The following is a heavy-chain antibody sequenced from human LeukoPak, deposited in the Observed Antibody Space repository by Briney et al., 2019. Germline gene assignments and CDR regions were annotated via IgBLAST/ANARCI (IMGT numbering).Heavy chain of an antibody. V-gene: IGHV3-23*01. CDR2: ISGSGGST. Sequence: GGSLRLSCAASGFTFSSYAMSWVRQAPGKGLEWVSAISGSGGSTYYADSVKGRFTISRDSSKNTLYLQMNSLRAEDTAVYYCAKDPSDYYDSSGYYYGGDYWGQGTLVTVSS. CDR1: GFTFSSYA. D-gene: IGHD3-22*01. J-gene: IGHJ4*02. CDR3: AKDPSDYYDSSGYYYGGDY.